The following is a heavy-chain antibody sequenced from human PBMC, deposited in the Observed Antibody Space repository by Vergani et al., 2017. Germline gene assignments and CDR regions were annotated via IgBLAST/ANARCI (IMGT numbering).Heavy chain of an antibody. V-gene: IGHV3-23*01. CDR3: GKHYYDSSGRADAFDI. CDR1: GFTFSSYA. CDR2: ISGSGGST. J-gene: IGHJ3*02. D-gene: IGHD3-22*01. Sequence: EVQLLESGGGLVQPGGSLRLSCAASGFTFSSYAMSWVRQAPGKGLEWVSAISGSGGSTYYADSVKGRFTISRDNSKNTLYLQMNSLRAEDTAVYYCGKHYYDSSGRADAFDIWGQGTMVTVSS.